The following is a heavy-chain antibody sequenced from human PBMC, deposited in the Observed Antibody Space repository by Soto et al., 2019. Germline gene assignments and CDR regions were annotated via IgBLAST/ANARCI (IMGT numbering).Heavy chain of an antibody. J-gene: IGHJ6*02. V-gene: IGHV3-48*02. CDR3: ARAVTWGLDV. CDR1: GHLYSVYS. D-gene: IGHD3-10*01. CDR2: NSRSSTGI. Sequence: EVQLVESGGGLVQPGGSLSLLCAPSGHLYSVYSMLWVRHATGEGLEGVTYNSRSSTGIHYADSVKGRFTISRDDATNSMHLQMNSLRDGDTAVYYCARAVTWGLDVWGQGTTVSISS.